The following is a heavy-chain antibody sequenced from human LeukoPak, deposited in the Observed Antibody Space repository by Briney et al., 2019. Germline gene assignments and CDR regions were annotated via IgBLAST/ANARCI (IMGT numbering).Heavy chain of an antibody. D-gene: IGHD2-21*02. V-gene: IGHV3-21*01. Sequence: GGSLRLSFAASGFTFSSYSMNWVRQAPGKGLEWVSSISSSSSYIYYADSVKGRFTISRDNAKNSLYLQMNSLRAEDTAVYYCARGYCGGDCYGDWGQGTLVTVSS. CDR1: GFTFSSYS. J-gene: IGHJ1*01. CDR2: ISSSSSYI. CDR3: ARGYCGGDCYGD.